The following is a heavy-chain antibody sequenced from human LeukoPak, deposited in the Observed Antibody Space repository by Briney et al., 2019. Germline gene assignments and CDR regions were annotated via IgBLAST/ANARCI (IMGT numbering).Heavy chain of an antibody. V-gene: IGHV4-39*01. Sequence: SERRSLTCTLFGGSISSRGYLWDWLRQPPGKGLEWIGNIRYSGGTYNNPSLKGRVTISVDTSKTQFPLKLSPVTAADTAVYYSLRSHGAYWGQGTLVTVSS. CDR3: LRSHGAY. D-gene: IGHD3-10*01. CDR2: IRYSGGT. J-gene: IGHJ4*02. CDR1: GGSISSRGYL.